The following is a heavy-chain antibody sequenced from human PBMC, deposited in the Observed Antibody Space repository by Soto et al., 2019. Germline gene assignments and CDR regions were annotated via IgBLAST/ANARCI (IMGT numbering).Heavy chain of an antibody. CDR3: AKDRGYSLLDYGMDV. D-gene: IGHD5-18*01. CDR1: GFTFSSYG. CDR2: ISYDGSNK. V-gene: IGHV3-30*18. J-gene: IGHJ6*02. Sequence: QPGGSLRLSCAASGFTFSSYGMHWVRQAPGKGLEWVAVISYDGSNKYYADSVKGRFTISRDNSKNTLYLQMNSLRAEDTAVYYCAKDRGYSLLDYGMDVWGQGTTVTVSS.